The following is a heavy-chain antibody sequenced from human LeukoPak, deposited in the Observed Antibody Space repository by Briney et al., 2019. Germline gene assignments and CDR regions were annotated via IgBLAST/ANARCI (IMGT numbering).Heavy chain of an antibody. V-gene: IGHV3-7*01. J-gene: IGHJ4*02. CDR2: INLDGSDK. CDR1: GFTFNNYW. CDR3: SRGFDY. Sequence: GGSLRLSCAASGFTFNNYWMTWVRQAPGKGLEWVGNINLDGSDKYYGDSVKGRFTISRDNAKNSLYLQMNSLRAEDTAVYYCSRGFDYWGQGTLVTVSS.